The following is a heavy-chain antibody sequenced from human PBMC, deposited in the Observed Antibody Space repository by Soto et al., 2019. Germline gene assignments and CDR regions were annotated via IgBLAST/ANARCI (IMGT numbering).Heavy chain of an antibody. J-gene: IGHJ4*02. CDR2: INHSGST. CDR3: AGGSNGPAVTTTEFDY. CDR1: GGSFSGYY. V-gene: IGHV4-34*01. Sequence: QVQLQQWGAGLLKPSETLSLTCAVYGGSFSGYYWSWIRQPPGKGLEWIGEINHSGSTNYNPSLKSRVTISVDTSKNQFSLKLSSVTAADTAVYYCAGGSNGPAVTTTEFDYWGQGTLVTVSS. D-gene: IGHD5-12*01.